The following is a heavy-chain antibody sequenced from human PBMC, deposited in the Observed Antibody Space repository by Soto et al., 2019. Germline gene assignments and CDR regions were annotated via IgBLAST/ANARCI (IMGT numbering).Heavy chain of an antibody. D-gene: IGHD6-13*01. CDR3: ARVRSSWTNTENWFDP. CDR1: GGSISSSNW. CDR2: IYHSGST. J-gene: IGHJ5*02. Sequence: SETLSLTCAVSGGSISSSNWWSWVRQPPGKGLEWIGEIYHSGSTNYNPSLKSRVTISVDKSKNQFSLKLSSVTAADMAVYYCARVRSSWTNTENWFDPWGQGTLVTVSS. V-gene: IGHV4-4*02.